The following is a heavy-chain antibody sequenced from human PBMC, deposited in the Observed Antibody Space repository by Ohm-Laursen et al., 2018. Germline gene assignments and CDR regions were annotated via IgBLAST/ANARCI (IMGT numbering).Heavy chain of an antibody. J-gene: IGHJ6*02. D-gene: IGHD6-19*01. V-gene: IGHV3-9*01. Sequence: SLRLSCAASGFTFDGYTMHWVRQRPGKGLEWVAGISWNSGSVAYGESVKGRFTISRDNGNNTLFLQLKSLTTEDTGVYFCAKDKGNRGWPLRGVYNSLDAWGQGTTVTVSS. CDR3: AKDKGNRGWPLRGVYNSLDA. CDR2: ISWNSGSV. CDR1: GFTFDGYT.